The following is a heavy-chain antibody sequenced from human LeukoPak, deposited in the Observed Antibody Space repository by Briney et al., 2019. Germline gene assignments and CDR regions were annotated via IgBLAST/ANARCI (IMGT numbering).Heavy chain of an antibody. CDR1: GFTFSDYW. D-gene: IGHD6-19*01. J-gene: IGHJ4*02. CDR2: IKLDGSEI. V-gene: IGHV3-7*02. CDR3: TRSLDY. Sequence: PGGSLRLSCAASGFTFSDYWMDWARQAPGKWLEWVANIKLDGSEIYYVDAAKGRFTISRDIANNSLYLQMNCLRAEDTAVYYCTRSLDYWGQGTLVTVSS.